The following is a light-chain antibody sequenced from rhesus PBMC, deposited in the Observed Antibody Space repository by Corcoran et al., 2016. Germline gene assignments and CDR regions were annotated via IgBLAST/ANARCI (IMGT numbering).Light chain of an antibody. CDR3: QQHDNSPRT. CDR1: QGISNW. CDR2: RAS. J-gene: IGKJ1*01. Sequence: DIQMTQSPSSLSASVGDRVTITCRASQGISNWLAWYQQKPGKAPKLLIYRASNLATGVPSRFSGSGSGTDFTLTIRSLQPEDIATYYCQQHDNSPRTFGQGTKVEIK. V-gene: IGKV1-69*01.